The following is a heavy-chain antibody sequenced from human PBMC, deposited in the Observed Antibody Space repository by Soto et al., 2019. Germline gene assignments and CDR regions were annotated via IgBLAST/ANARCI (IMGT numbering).Heavy chain of an antibody. D-gene: IGHD2-15*01. CDR3: ARSRGYCSGGSCYPSPYYYYYYMDV. CDR2: IYYSGST. CDR1: GGSISSYY. Sequence: SETLSLTCTVSGGSISSYYWSWIRQPPGKGLEWIGYIYYSGSTNYNPSLKSRVTISVDTSKNQFSLKLSSVTAADTAVYYCARSRGYCSGGSCYPSPYYYYYYMDVWGKGTTVTVSS. J-gene: IGHJ6*03. V-gene: IGHV4-59*01.